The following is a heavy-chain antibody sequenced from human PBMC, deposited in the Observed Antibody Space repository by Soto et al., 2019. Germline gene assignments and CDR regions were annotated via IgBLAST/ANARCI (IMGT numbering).Heavy chain of an antibody. D-gene: IGHD4-17*01. V-gene: IGHV3-21*01. J-gene: IGHJ4*02. Sequence: GGSLRLSCAASGFTFSSYWMHWVRQAPGKGLEWVSSISSSSSYIYYADSVKGRFTISRDNAKNSLYLQMNSLRAEDTAVYYCARDIRLDYGDHPPYFDYWGQGTLVTVSS. CDR3: ARDIRLDYGDHPPYFDY. CDR2: ISSSSSYI. CDR1: GFTFSSYW.